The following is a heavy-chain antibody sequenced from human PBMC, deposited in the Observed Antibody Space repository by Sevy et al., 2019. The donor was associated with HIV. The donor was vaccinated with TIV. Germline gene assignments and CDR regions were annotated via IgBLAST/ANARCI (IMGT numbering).Heavy chain of an antibody. CDR2: LSFGCGKI. V-gene: IGHV3-23*01. J-gene: IGHJ4*02. D-gene: IGHD2-8*01. Sequence: GGSLRLSCAASGFDFSIYSMSWVRQAPGKGLEWVSTLSFGCGKINYADSVKGRFTISRETSKSAVYLKMNNMGVGDTAVYYCAGEGCTKPHDYWGQGTLVTVSS. CDR1: GFDFSIYS. CDR3: AGEGCTKPHDY.